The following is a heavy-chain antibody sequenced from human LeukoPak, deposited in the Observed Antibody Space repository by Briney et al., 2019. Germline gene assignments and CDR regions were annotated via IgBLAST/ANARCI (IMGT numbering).Heavy chain of an antibody. J-gene: IGHJ4*02. Sequence: GGSLRLSCAASGFTFSGYAMSWVRQAPGKGLEWVSLITGSGATTYYADSVKGRFTVSRDNSKNTLYLQMNTLRTEDTAVYFWAEGDCGGTCLLIDNWGQGSLVSVCS. D-gene: IGHD2-15*01. CDR3: AEGDCGGTCLLIDN. CDR1: GFTFSGYA. V-gene: IGHV3-23*01. CDR2: ITGSGATT.